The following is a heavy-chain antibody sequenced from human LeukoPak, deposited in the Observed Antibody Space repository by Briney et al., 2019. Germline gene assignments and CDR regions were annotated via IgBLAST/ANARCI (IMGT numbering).Heavy chain of an antibody. J-gene: IGHJ4*02. CDR1: GYSFTSYW. Sequence: GESLKISCKGSGYSFTSYWIGWVRQVPGKGLEWMGMIYPGDSDTRYSPSFQGQVTISADTSINTAFLQWSSLKASDTAMYFCARHHEPPTYYTDYWGQGTLVTVSS. CDR2: IYPGDSDT. CDR3: ARHHEPPTYYTDY. V-gene: IGHV5-51*01.